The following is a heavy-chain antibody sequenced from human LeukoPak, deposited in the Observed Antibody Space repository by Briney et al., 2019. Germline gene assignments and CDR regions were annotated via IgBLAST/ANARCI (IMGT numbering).Heavy chain of an antibody. CDR1: GGSISNYY. CDR2: IYYSGTT. Sequence: SETLSLTCTVSGGSISNYYWIWIRQPPGKGLEWIGHIYYSGTTRYNPSLKSRVTISGDTSKNQFSLKLSSVTTADTAVYYCARVLRRDGNIGWGQGTLVTVSS. D-gene: IGHD5-24*01. V-gene: IGHV4-59*01. J-gene: IGHJ4*02. CDR3: ARVLRRDGNIG.